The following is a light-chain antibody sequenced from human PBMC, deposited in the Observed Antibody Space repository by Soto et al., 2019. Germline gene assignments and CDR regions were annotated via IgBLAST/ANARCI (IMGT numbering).Light chain of an antibody. CDR2: KDT. Sequence: SYELTQPSSVSVSPGQTARITCPGDVLAKKYARWFQQKPGQAPVLVIYKDTERPSGIPARFSGSSSGTTVTLTISGAQVEDEADYYCYSATDNNRLFGGGTKLTVL. CDR3: YSATDNNRL. V-gene: IGLV3-27*01. CDR1: VLAKKY. J-gene: IGLJ3*02.